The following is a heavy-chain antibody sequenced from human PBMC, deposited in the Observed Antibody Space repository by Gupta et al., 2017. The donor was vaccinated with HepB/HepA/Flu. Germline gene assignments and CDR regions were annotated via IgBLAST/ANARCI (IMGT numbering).Heavy chain of an antibody. V-gene: IGHV3-9*01. CDR2: ISWNSISV. Sequence: EVQLVESGGDLVQPGRSLRLSCAASGFTFNDYAMHWVRQPPGKGLEWVSSISWNSISVGYADSGKGRVTISRENAKNSLYLEMNSLRAEETAFYYCAKGIIGGGGGCFWTIDSGGQGTLVTVSS. J-gene: IGHJ4*02. D-gene: IGHD2-21*01. CDR1: GFTFNDYA. CDR3: AKGIIGGGGGCFWTIDS.